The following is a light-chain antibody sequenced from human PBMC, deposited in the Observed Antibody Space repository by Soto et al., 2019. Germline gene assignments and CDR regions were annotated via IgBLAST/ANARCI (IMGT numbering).Light chain of an antibody. Sequence: EIVLTQSPGTLSLSPGERATLSCRASQSVSNNYLAWYQQKPGQAPRLLIYGASNRATSIPDRFSGSGSGTDFTLTISGLEPEDFAVDYCQQYGSSGTFSQGTKVEIK. V-gene: IGKV3-20*01. CDR2: GAS. J-gene: IGKJ1*01. CDR3: QQYGSSGT. CDR1: QSVSNNY.